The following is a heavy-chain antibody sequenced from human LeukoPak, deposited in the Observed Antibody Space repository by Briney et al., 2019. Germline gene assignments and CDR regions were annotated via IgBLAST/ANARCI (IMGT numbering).Heavy chain of an antibody. D-gene: IGHD2-2*01. J-gene: IGHJ4*02. CDR3: TAPSCTSTACYATDF. Sequence: GGSLRLSCAASGFTFSNAWMSWVRQAPGKGLEWVARIKSRAVGGTADYAAPVKGRFTISRDDSKSTLYLQMNSLKTEDTALYYCTAPSCTSTACYATDFWGQGTLVTVSS. CDR2: IKSRAVGGTA. CDR1: GFTFSNAW. V-gene: IGHV3-15*01.